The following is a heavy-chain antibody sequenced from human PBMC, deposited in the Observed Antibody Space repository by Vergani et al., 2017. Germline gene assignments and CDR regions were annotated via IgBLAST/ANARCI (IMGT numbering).Heavy chain of an antibody. V-gene: IGHV3-9*01. CDR2: ISWNSGSI. D-gene: IGHD3-3*01. CDR1: GFTFDDYA. CDR3: TTDLPEYYDFWSGYPTFDY. J-gene: IGHJ4*02. Sequence: EVQLVESGGGLVQPGRSLRLSCAASGFTFDDYAMHWVRQAPGKGLEWVSGISWNSGSIGYADSVKGRFTISRDNAKNSLYLQMNSLRAEDTALYYCTTDLPEYYDFWSGYPTFDYWGQGTLVTVSS.